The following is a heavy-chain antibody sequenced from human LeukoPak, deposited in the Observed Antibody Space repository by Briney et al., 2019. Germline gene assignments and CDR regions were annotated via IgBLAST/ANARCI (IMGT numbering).Heavy chain of an antibody. CDR1: GFTFSSYG. J-gene: IGHJ4*02. V-gene: IGHV3-30*18. D-gene: IGHD6-13*01. CDR3: AKSALSSSWFPFDY. CDR2: ISYDGGNE. Sequence: GGSLRLSCAASGFTFSSYGMHWVRQAPGKGLEWVAVISYDGGNEYYADSVKGRFTISRDNSKNTLYLQMSSLRAEDTAVYYCAKSALSSSWFPFDYWGQGTLVTVSS.